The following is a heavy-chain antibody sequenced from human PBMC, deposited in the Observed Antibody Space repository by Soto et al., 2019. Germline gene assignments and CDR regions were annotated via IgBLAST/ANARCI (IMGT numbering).Heavy chain of an antibody. CDR2: VNPILSMS. CDR3: ATSYGSGYRAFDY. Sequence: QVQLVQSGAELKKPGSSVKVSCKASGDTFSFYTINWVRQAPGLGLEWMGRVNPILSMSNYAQKFQARVTMTADNSTSTAYMEVRSLRSEDTAFYYCATSYGSGYRAFDYWGQGALVTVSS. V-gene: IGHV1-69*02. CDR1: GDTFSFYT. D-gene: IGHD3-10*01. J-gene: IGHJ4*02.